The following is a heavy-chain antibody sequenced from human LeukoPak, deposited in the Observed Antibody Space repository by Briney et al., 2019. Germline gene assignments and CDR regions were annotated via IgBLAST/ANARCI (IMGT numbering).Heavy chain of an antibody. CDR3: ARGEGLRYFDWSLYYFDY. J-gene: IGHJ4*02. V-gene: IGHV3-30*04. CDR1: GFTFSSYA. CDR2: ISYDGSNK. D-gene: IGHD3-9*01. Sequence: GGSLRLSCAASGFTFSSYAMHWVRQAPGKGLEWVAVISYDGSNKYYADSVKGRFTISRDNSKNTPYLQMNSLRAEDTAVYYCARGEGLRYFDWSLYYFDYWGQGTLVTVSS.